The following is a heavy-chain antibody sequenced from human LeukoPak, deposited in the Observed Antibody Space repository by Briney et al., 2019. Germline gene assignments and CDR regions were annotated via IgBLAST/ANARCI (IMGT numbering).Heavy chain of an antibody. CDR3: ARAYCSGGSCYGRYYYYYMDV. J-gene: IGHJ6*03. Sequence: ASVKVSCKASGYTFTSYDINWVRQATGQGLEWMGWMNPNSGNTGYAQKFQGRVTITRNTSISTAYMELSSLRSEDTAVYYCARAYCSGGSCYGRYYYYYMDVWGKGTTVTVSS. D-gene: IGHD2-15*01. CDR1: GYTFTSYD. V-gene: IGHV1-8*01. CDR2: MNPNSGNT.